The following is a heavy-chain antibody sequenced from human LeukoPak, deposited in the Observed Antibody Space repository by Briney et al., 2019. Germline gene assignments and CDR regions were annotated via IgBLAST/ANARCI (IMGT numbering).Heavy chain of an antibody. CDR3: AHSLYGSGSYYNGGWWFDP. CDR1: GFSLSTSGVG. Sequence: SGPTLVNPTQPLTLTCTFSGFSLSTSGVGVGWIRQPPGKALEWLALIYWDDDKRYIPSLKSRLTITKDTSQNQVVLTMTNMDPVDTATYYCAHSLYGSGSYYNGGWWFDPWGQGTLVTVSS. CDR2: IYWDDDK. D-gene: IGHD3-10*01. V-gene: IGHV2-5*02. J-gene: IGHJ5*02.